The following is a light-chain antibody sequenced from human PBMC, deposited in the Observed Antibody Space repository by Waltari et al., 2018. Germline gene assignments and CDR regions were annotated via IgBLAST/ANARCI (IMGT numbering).Light chain of an antibody. Sequence: DIQMTQSPSTLSAFVGERVTITCLASQSINRWVAWYQQKPGKAPKILIHEVSSLVSGVPSRFSGSGSGTEFTLTISSLQPDDFATYYCQQYNSDDWTFGQGTKVEI. CDR3: QQYNSDDWT. V-gene: IGKV1-5*01. CDR1: QSINRW. J-gene: IGKJ1*01. CDR2: EVS.